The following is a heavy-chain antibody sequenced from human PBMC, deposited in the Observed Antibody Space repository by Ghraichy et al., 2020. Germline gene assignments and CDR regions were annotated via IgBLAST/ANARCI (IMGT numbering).Heavy chain of an antibody. CDR1: GYTFTGYY. Sequence: VKVSCKASGYTFTGYYMHWVRQAPGQGLEWMGWINPNSGGTNYAQKFQGRVTMTRDTSITTAYMDLSRLRSDDTAVYCCARVKVVPVAIPGPNWFDPWGQGTLVTVSS. D-gene: IGHD2-2*02. V-gene: IGHV1-2*02. CDR3: ARVKVVPVAIPGPNWFDP. J-gene: IGHJ5*02. CDR2: INPNSGGT.